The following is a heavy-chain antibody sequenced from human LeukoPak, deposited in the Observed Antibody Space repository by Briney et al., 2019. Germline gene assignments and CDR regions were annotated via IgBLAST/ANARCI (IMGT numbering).Heavy chain of an antibody. D-gene: IGHD6-6*01. CDR2: INWNGGST. Sequence: GGSLRLSCAASGFTFDDYGMSWVRQAPGKGLEWVPGINWNGGSTGYADSVKGRFTISRDNAKNSLYLQMNSLRAEDTALYYCARDYERSSSPSGPTFDYWGQGTLVTVSS. V-gene: IGHV3-20*04. CDR1: GFTFDDYG. CDR3: ARDYERSSSPSGPTFDY. J-gene: IGHJ4*02.